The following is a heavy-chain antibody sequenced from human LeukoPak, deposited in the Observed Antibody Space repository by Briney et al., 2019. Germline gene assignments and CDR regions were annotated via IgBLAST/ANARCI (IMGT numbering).Heavy chain of an antibody. J-gene: IGHJ6*02. CDR2: IYYSGST. CDR3: AGYSSSWYSFYYYYGMDV. Sequence: SETLSLTCTVSGGSISSSSYYCGWIRQPPGKGLEWIGSIYYSGSTYYNPSLKSRVTISVDTSKNQFSLKLSSVTAADTAVYYCAGYSSSWYSFYYYYGMDVWGQGTTVTVSS. CDR1: GGSISSSSYY. D-gene: IGHD6-13*01. V-gene: IGHV4-39*01.